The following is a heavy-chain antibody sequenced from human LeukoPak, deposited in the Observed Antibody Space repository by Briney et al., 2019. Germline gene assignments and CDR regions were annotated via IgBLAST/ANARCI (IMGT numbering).Heavy chain of an antibody. Sequence: GGSLRLSCAASGFTFSSYAMSWVRQAPGKGLEWVSSISSSSSYIYYADSVKGRFTISRDNAKNSLYLQMNSLRAEDTAVYYCARAPTSSSWFRWYFDLWGRGTLVTVSS. D-gene: IGHD6-13*01. CDR3: ARAPTSSSWFRWYFDL. CDR2: ISSSSSYI. CDR1: GFTFSSYA. V-gene: IGHV3-21*01. J-gene: IGHJ2*01.